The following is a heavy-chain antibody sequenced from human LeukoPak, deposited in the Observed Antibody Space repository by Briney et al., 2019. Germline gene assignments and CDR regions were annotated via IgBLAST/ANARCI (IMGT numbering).Heavy chain of an antibody. Sequence: GGSLRLSCAASGFTFSSYSMNWVRQAPGKGLEWVSCITRSSIYIYYADSVKGRFTISRDNAKNSQYLQMNSLRAEDTAVYYCARGRYDSSGSYSLFDYWGQGTLVTVSS. CDR1: GFTFSSYS. J-gene: IGHJ4*02. CDR2: ITRSSIYI. V-gene: IGHV3-21*01. D-gene: IGHD3-22*01. CDR3: ARGRYDSSGSYSLFDY.